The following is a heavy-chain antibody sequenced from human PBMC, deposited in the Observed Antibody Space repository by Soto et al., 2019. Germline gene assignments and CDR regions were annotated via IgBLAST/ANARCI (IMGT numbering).Heavy chain of an antibody. D-gene: IGHD4-17*01. CDR2: IYYSGST. CDR3: ARVYGDCFDY. Sequence: SETLSLTCTVSGGSISSYYWSWIRQPPGKGLEWIGYIYYSGSTNYNPSLKSRVTISVDTSKNQFSLKLSSVTAADTAVYYCARVYGDCFDYWGQGTLVTVSP. CDR1: GGSISSYY. V-gene: IGHV4-59*01. J-gene: IGHJ4*02.